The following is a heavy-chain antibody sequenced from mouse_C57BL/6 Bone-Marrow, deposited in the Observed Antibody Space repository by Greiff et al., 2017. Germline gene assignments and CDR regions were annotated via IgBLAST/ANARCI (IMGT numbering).Heavy chain of an antibody. CDR3: ARERTMVTTGCHYFDY. V-gene: IGHV1-81*01. CDR2: IYPRSGNT. CDR1: GYTFTSYG. J-gene: IGHJ2*01. Sequence: QVQLQQSGAELARPGASVKLSCKASGYTFTSYGISWVKQRTGQGLEWIGEIYPRSGNTYYNAKFKGKATLTADKSSSTAYMELRSLTSEDSAVYFCARERTMVTTGCHYFDYWGQGTTLTVSS. D-gene: IGHD2-2*01.